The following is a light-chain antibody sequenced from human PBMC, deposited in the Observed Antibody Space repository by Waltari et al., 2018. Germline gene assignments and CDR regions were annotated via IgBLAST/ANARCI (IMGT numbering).Light chain of an antibody. CDR1: SSDVGGHNY. J-gene: IGLJ1*01. V-gene: IGLV2-11*01. CDR2: DVS. CDR3: CSYAGGQIYV. Sequence: QSALTQPRSVSGSPGQSVAISCTGTSSDVGGHNYVSWYQQHPGKAPKLLIHDVSERPSGVPDRFFGSKSGNTASLTISGLQAEDEADYYCCSYAGGQIYVFGSGTKVTVL.